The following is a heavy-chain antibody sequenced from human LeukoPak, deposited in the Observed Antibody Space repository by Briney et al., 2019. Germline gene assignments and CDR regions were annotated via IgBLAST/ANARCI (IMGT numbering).Heavy chain of an antibody. CDR2: IIPIFGTA. CDR3: ARDRGTKDFWSGYLYYYMDV. D-gene: IGHD3-3*01. Sequence: SSVKVSCKASGYTFTGYYMHWVRQAPGQGLEWMGGIIPIFGTANYAQKFQGRVTITADESTSTAYMELSSLRSEDTAVYYCARDRGTKDFWSGYLYYYMDVWGKGTTVTVSS. V-gene: IGHV1-69*13. CDR1: GYTFTGYY. J-gene: IGHJ6*03.